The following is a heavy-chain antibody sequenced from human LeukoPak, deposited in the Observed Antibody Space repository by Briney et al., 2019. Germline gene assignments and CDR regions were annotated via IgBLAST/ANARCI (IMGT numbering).Heavy chain of an antibody. CDR3: AKLSLWSANGFDH. Sequence: GRSLRLSCAASGFTFSSYAMHWVRQAPGKGLEWVAVISYDGSNKYYADSVKGRFTISRDNSKNTLYLQMNSLRLEDTAVYYCAKLSLWSANGFDHWGQGTLVTVSS. J-gene: IGHJ5*02. D-gene: IGHD3-3*01. V-gene: IGHV3-30-3*02. CDR1: GFTFSSYA. CDR2: ISYDGSNK.